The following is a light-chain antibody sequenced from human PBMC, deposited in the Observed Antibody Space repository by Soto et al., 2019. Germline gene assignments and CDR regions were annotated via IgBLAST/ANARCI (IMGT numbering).Light chain of an antibody. CDR1: SSDVGGYNY. CDR3: CSYAGSYSYV. J-gene: IGLJ1*01. V-gene: IGLV2-11*01. Sequence: QSALTQPRSVSGSPGQSVTISCTGTSSDVGGYNYVSWYQQHPGKAPKLMIYDVSKRPSGVPDRFSGSKSGHTASLTISGLQAEDEADYYCCSYAGSYSYVFGTGTKLT. CDR2: DVS.